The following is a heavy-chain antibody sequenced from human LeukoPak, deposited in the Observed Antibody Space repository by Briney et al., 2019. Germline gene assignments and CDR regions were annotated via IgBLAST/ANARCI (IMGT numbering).Heavy chain of an antibody. V-gene: IGHV3-49*03. Sequence: GGSLRLSCTASGFTFADYAMSWFRQAPGKGLEWVGFIRSKAYGGTTEYAASVKGRFTISRDDSKSIAYLQMNSLKTEDTAVYYCTPLLYSSPRNWFDPWGQGTLVTVSS. D-gene: IGHD6-13*01. J-gene: IGHJ5*02. CDR1: GFTFADYA. CDR2: IRSKAYGGTT. CDR3: TPLLYSSPRNWFDP.